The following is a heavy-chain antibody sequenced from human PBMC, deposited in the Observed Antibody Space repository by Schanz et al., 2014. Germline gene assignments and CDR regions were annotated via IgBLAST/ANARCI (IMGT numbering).Heavy chain of an antibody. CDR3: AKDLAAVGVCDY. CDR2: LTGSGTTT. Sequence: EVQLLESGGGLVQPGESLRLSCAASGFSFSSYTMSWVRQAPGKGLEWVSALTGSGTTTYYADSVKGRFTISRDNSKNTLDLQMNSLRAEDTAIYYCAKDLAAVGVCDYWGQGSLVTVSP. V-gene: IGHV3-23*01. J-gene: IGHJ4*02. D-gene: IGHD6-13*01. CDR1: GFSFSSYT.